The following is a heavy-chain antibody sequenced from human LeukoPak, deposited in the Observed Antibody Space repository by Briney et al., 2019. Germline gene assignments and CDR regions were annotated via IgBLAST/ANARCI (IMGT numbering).Heavy chain of an antibody. CDR1: GYTFTSYG. CDR3: AIYRYSGPIDY. D-gene: IGHD1-26*01. Sequence: ASVKVSCKASGYTFTSYGISWVRQAPGQGLEWMGWISAYNGNTIYAQKLQGRVTMTTDTSTSTAYMELRSLRSDDTAVYYCAIYRYSGPIDYWGQGTLVTVSS. CDR2: ISAYNGNT. J-gene: IGHJ4*02. V-gene: IGHV1-18*04.